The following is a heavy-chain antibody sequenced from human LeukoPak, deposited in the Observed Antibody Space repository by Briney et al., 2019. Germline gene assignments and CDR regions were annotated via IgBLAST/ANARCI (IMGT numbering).Heavy chain of an antibody. D-gene: IGHD3-10*01. CDR3: ARTTGMVQGVITYYFDY. J-gene: IGHJ4*02. V-gene: IGHV4-31*03. Sequence: SETLSLTCTVSGGSISSGGYYWSWIRQHPGKGLEWIGYIYYSGSTYYNPSLKSRVTISVDTSKNQFSLKLSSVTAADTAVYYCARTTGMVQGVITYYFDYWGQGTLVTVSS. CDR2: IYYSGST. CDR1: GGSISSGGYY.